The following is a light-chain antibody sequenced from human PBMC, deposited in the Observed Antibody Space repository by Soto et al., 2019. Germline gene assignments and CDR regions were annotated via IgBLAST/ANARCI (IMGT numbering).Light chain of an antibody. J-gene: IGKJ5*01. V-gene: IGKV1-27*01. CDR1: QSISNH. Sequence: DIQMSQSPSSLSASVGDRVTITCRASQSISNHLAWYQQTPGEVPKPLIYAASALQAGVPSRFSGSGSGTDFTLTISSLQPEDVATYYCQKYNSAPLTFGQGTRLEIK. CDR3: QKYNSAPLT. CDR2: AAS.